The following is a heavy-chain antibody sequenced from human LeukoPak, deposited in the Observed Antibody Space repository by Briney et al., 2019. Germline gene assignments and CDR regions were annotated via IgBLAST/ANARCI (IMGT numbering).Heavy chain of an antibody. CDR3: ARTGAYYSGMYYFDF. D-gene: IGHD3-22*01. Sequence: ASVKVSCKASGYTFTSYYMHWVRQAPGQGLEWMGWINPNSGGTNYAQKFQGRVTMTRDTSISTTYMELSRLRSDDTALYYCARTGAYYSGMYYFDFWGQGTLVTVSS. V-gene: IGHV1-2*02. CDR1: GYTFTSYY. J-gene: IGHJ4*02. CDR2: INPNSGGT.